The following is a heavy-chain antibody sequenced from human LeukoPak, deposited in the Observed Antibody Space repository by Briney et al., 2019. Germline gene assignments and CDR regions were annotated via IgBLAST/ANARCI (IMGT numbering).Heavy chain of an antibody. J-gene: IGHJ4*02. V-gene: IGHV1-69*10. CDR2: IIPILGLA. D-gene: IGHD6-13*01. Sequence: GASVKVSCKASGGTFSSYAISWVRQAPGQGLEWMGWIIPILGLANYAQKFQGRVTITADKSTSTAYMELSSLRSEDTAVYYCARMTGYSSSWYDYWGQGTLVTVSS. CDR1: GGTFSSYA. CDR3: ARMTGYSSSWYDY.